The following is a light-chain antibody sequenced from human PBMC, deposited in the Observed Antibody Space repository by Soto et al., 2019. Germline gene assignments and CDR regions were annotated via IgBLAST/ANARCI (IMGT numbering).Light chain of an antibody. Sequence: DIQMTPSPSTLSASLGERVPITCGAGQSTNRSLAWYQQKPGKAPKVLIYDVSSLESGVPSRFSGSGSGTEFTLTINSLQPDDFATYYCQQYNTYSGTFGPGTKLDIK. CDR3: QQYNTYSGT. V-gene: IGKV1-5*01. CDR1: QSTNRS. CDR2: DVS. J-gene: IGKJ3*01.